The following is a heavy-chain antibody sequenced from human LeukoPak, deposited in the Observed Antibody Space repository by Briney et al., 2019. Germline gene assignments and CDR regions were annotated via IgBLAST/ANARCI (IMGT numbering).Heavy chain of an antibody. D-gene: IGHD1-26*01. Sequence: GGSLRLSCAASGFTFSSYGMHWVRQAPGKGLEWVAVIWYDGSNKYYADSVKGRFTISRDNSKNTLYLQKNSLRAEDTAVYYCARAAPFWIVGGSGDFDYWGQGTLVTVSS. CDR2: IWYDGSNK. V-gene: IGHV3-33*01. CDR1: GFTFSSYG. CDR3: ARAAPFWIVGGSGDFDY. J-gene: IGHJ4*02.